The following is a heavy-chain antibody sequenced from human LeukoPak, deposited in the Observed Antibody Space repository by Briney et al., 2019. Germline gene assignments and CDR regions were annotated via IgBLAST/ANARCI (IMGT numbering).Heavy chain of an antibody. CDR1: ANTFTDFY. CDR2: FNPAGGRT. Sequence: AASVKVSCKASANTFTDFYMHWVRQAPGQGLEWMGIFNPAGGRTSYAQKFQGRVTITRDTSTNTLYMELSSLRSEDTAVYYCARDQAAITTPLDWSFALWGRGTLVTVSS. CDR3: ARDQAAITTPLDWSFAL. V-gene: IGHV1-46*01. J-gene: IGHJ2*01. D-gene: IGHD2-15*01.